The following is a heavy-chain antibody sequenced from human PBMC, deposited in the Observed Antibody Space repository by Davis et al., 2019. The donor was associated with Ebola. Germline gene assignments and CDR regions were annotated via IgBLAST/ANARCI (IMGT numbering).Heavy chain of an antibody. J-gene: IGHJ4*02. V-gene: IGHV4-59*08. Sequence: SEILSLTCAVSGGSISYYFWNWIRQPPGKGLEWIGYTSNSRSIDYNPSLKSRVTVSLDTSRNQLSLRLTSVTAADTAVYYCARFRTVATGFDFWGQGALVSVSS. CDR2: TSNSRSI. CDR3: ARFRTVATGFDF. CDR1: GGSISYYF. D-gene: IGHD5-12*01.